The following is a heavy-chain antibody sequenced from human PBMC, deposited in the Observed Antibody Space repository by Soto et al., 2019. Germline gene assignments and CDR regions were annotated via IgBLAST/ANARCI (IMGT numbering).Heavy chain of an antibody. V-gene: IGHV3-33*01. J-gene: IGHJ6*02. D-gene: IGHD5-12*01. CDR2: IWYDGSNK. CDR1: GFTFSSYG. CDR3: AREDIVATTGPNYYGMDV. Sequence: GGSLRLSCAASGFTFSSYGMHWVRQAPGKGLEWVAVIWYDGSNKYYADSVKGRFTISRDNSKNTLYLQMNSLRAEDTAVYYCAREDIVATTGPNYYGMDVWGQGTTVTVSS.